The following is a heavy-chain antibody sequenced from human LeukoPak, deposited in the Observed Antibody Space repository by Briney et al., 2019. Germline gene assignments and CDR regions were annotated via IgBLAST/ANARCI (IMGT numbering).Heavy chain of an antibody. Sequence: SETLSLTCTVSGASISSYYWSWIRQPPGEGLEWIGYIFYRGSTNYNPSLKSRVTISVDTSKNQFSLKLSSVTAADTAVYYCASGPYPAAGTDHQFDYWGQGLLVTVFS. V-gene: IGHV4-59*01. CDR2: IFYRGST. CDR3: ASGPYPAAGTDHQFDY. J-gene: IGHJ4*02. D-gene: IGHD6-13*01. CDR1: GASISSYY.